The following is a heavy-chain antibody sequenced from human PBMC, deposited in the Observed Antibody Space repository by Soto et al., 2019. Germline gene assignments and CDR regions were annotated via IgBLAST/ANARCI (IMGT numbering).Heavy chain of an antibody. V-gene: IGHV4-59*01. D-gene: IGHD5-12*01. J-gene: IGHJ6*02. CDR3: AISGYDYYYYGMDV. Sequence: KPSETLSLTCTVSGGSISSYYWSWIRQPPGKGLEWIGYIYYSGSTNYNPSLKSRVTISVDTSKNQFSLKLSSVTAADTAVYYCAISGYDYYYYGMDVWGQGTTVTVS. CDR2: IYYSGST. CDR1: GGSISSYY.